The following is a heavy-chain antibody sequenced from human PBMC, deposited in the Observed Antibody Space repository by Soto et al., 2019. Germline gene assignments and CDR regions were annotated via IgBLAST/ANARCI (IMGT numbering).Heavy chain of an antibody. V-gene: IGHV3-23*01. CDR1: GFTFSSYA. J-gene: IGHJ6*02. Sequence: GGSLRLSCAASGFTFSSYAMSWVRQAPGKGLEWVSAISGSGGSTYYADSVKGRFTISRDNSKNTLYLQMSSLRAEDTAVYYCANFDTAMTYYYYGMDVWGQGTTVTVSS. CDR2: ISGSGGST. CDR3: ANFDTAMTYYYYGMDV. D-gene: IGHD5-18*01.